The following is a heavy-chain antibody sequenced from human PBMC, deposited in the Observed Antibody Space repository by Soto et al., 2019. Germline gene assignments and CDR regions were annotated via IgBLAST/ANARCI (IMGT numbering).Heavy chain of an antibody. CDR3: AKELGPKQFAIYLLFDY. CDR2: ISYDGSNK. CDR1: GFTFSSYG. Sequence: GSLRLSCAASGFTFSSYGMHWVRQAPGKGLEWVAVISYDGSNKYYADSVKGRFTISRDNSKNTLYLQMNSLRAEDTAVYYCAKELGPKQFAIYLLFDYWGQGTLVTVSS. V-gene: IGHV3-30*18. D-gene: IGHD6-6*01. J-gene: IGHJ4*02.